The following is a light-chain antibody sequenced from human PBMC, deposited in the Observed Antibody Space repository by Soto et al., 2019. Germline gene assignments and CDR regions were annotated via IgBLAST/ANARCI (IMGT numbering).Light chain of an antibody. CDR2: LGS. Sequence: DIVMTQSPLSLPVTPGEPASISCRSSQSLLHSNGYNYLDWYLQKPGQSPQLLIYLGSNRASGVPDRFSGSGSGTDFTLKISRVEAEDVGVYYCMQALQNPYTFGKGTKV. CDR3: MQALQNPYT. V-gene: IGKV2-28*01. CDR1: QSLLHSNGYNY. J-gene: IGKJ1*01.